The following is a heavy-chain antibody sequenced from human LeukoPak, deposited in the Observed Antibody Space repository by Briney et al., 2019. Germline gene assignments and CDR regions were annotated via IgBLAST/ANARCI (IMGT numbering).Heavy chain of an antibody. Sequence: SETLSLTCTVSGYSIGSGYYWGWIRQPPGKGLEWIGSIYHSGSTYYNPSLKSRVTISVDTSKNQFSLKLSSVTAADTAVYYCARERYSGSYYYWGQGTLVTVSS. CDR2: IYHSGST. J-gene: IGHJ4*02. V-gene: IGHV4-38-2*02. D-gene: IGHD1-26*01. CDR1: GYSIGSGYY. CDR3: ARERYSGSYYY.